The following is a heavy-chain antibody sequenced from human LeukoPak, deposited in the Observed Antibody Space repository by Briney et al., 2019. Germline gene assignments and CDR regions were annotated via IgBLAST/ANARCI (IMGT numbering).Heavy chain of an antibody. CDR2: ISSSSSTI. CDR1: GFTFSSYG. D-gene: IGHD2-21*01. V-gene: IGHV3-48*04. Sequence: PGGSLRLSCAASGFTFSSYGMNWVRQAPGKGLEWVSYISSSSSTIYYADSVKGRFTISRDNAKNSLYLQMNSLRAEDTAVYYCARPLAYCGGDCYSGGDYWGQGTLVTVSS. J-gene: IGHJ4*02. CDR3: ARPLAYCGGDCYSGGDY.